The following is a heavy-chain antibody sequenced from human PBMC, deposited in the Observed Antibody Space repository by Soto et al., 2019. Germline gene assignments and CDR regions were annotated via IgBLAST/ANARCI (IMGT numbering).Heavy chain of an antibody. CDR3: AKVSRKGSAIDFDY. V-gene: IGHV1-8*01. D-gene: IGHD3-10*01. CDR1: GYTFSNYD. J-gene: IGHJ4*02. Sequence: QVQLVQSGAEPKKPGASVKVSCKASGYTFSNYDMNWVRQATGQGPEWIGWVNPNNGATGYAQKFQGRVTLTTDISTTTAYMELTSLRSEDTAIYYCAKVSRKGSAIDFDYWGQGTLITVSS. CDR2: VNPNNGAT.